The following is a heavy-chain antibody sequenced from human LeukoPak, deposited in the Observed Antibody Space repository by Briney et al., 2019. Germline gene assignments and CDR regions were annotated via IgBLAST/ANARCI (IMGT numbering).Heavy chain of an antibody. CDR1: GGSFSGYY. CDR3: AGMMGSGVE. D-gene: IGHD3-10*01. V-gene: IGHV4-34*01. J-gene: IGHJ4*02. Sequence: SETLSLTCAVYGGSFSGYYWSWIRQPPGKGLEWIGEINHSGSTNYNPSLKSRVTISVDTSKNQFSLKLSSVTAMDTAVYYCAGMMGSGVEWGQGTLVTVSS. CDR2: INHSGST.